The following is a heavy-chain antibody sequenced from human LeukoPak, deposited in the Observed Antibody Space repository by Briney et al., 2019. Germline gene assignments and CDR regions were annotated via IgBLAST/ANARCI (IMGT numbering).Heavy chain of an antibody. Sequence: GAPVKVSCKVSGYTLTELSMHWVRQAPGKGLEWMGGFDPEDGETIYAQKFQGRVTMTEDTSTDTAYMELSSLRSEDTAVYYCATAQLPLSILDLWGRGTLVTVSS. CDR2: FDPEDGET. CDR1: GYTLTELS. V-gene: IGHV1-24*01. D-gene: IGHD2-21*01. CDR3: ATAQLPLSILDL. J-gene: IGHJ2*01.